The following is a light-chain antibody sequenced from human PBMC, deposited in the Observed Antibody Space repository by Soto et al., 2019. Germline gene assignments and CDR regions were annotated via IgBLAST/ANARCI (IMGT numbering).Light chain of an antibody. Sequence: EIVLTQSPGTLSLSPGERATLSCRASQSVGSSYLAWYQQKPGQAPRLLIYGASSRATGIPDRFRGSGSGTDFTLTISRLEPEDFAVYYCQQYGSSSMYTFGQGTKLEIK. CDR1: QSVGSSY. CDR3: QQYGSSSMYT. V-gene: IGKV3-20*01. CDR2: GAS. J-gene: IGKJ2*01.